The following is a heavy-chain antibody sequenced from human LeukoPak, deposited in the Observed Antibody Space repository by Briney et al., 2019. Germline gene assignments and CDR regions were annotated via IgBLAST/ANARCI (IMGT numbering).Heavy chain of an antibody. V-gene: IGHV3-30*18. Sequence: PGGSLRLSCAASGFTFSSYGMHWVRQAPGKGLEWVAVISYDGSNKYYADSVKGRFTISRDNSKNTLYLQMNSLRAEDTAVYYCANSGWFGESMGYWGQGTLVIVSS. CDR3: ANSGWFGESMGY. J-gene: IGHJ4*02. CDR1: GFTFSSYG. D-gene: IGHD3-10*01. CDR2: ISYDGSNK.